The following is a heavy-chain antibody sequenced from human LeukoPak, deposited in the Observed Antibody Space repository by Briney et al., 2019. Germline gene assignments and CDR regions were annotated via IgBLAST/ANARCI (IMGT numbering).Heavy chain of an antibody. V-gene: IGHV1-8*01. CDR2: MNPNCGNT. CDR1: GYTFTSYD. D-gene: IGHD2-2*02. CDR3: SRASYQLLYMGTITFFDY. J-gene: IGHJ4*02. Sequence: ASVKVSCKASGYTFTSYDINWVRQATGQGLEWMGWMNPNCGNTGYAQKFQGRVTITRNTSISTAYMELNRLRSEDTAVYYCSRASYQLLYMGTITFFDYWGQGTLVTVSS.